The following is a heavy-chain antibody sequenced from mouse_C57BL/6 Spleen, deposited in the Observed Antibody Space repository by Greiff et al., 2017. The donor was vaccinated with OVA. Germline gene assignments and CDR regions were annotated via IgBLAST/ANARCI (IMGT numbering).Heavy chain of an antibody. CDR3: ARYSSYAMDY. CDR2: ISSGSSTI. D-gene: IGHD2-5*01. J-gene: IGHJ4*01. Sequence: EVKLMESGGGLVKPGGSLKLSCAASGFTFSDYGMHWVRQAPEKGLEWVAYISSGSSTIYYADTVKGRFTISRDNAKNTLFLQMTSLTAEDTAMYYCARYSSYAMDYWGQGTSVTVSS. V-gene: IGHV5-17*01. CDR1: GFTFSDYG.